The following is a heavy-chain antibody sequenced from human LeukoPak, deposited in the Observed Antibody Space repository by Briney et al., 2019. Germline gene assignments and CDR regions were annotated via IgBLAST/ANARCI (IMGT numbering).Heavy chain of an antibody. D-gene: IGHD5-24*01. CDR1: GFSVSNNH. CDR3: ARDSYNNVDH. J-gene: IGHJ4*02. V-gene: IGHV3-74*01. CDR2: TDTEGTST. Sequence: QAGGSLRLSCAASGFSVSNNHVTWVRQAPGKGLEWVSRTDTEGTSTHYADSVKGRFTVSRDNAKNTVYLQMNSLRAEDTAVYYCARDSYNNVDHWGQGTLVTVSS.